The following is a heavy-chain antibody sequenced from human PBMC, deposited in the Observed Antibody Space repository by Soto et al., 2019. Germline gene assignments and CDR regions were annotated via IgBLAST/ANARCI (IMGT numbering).Heavy chain of an antibody. D-gene: IGHD3-16*01. J-gene: IGHJ6*02. V-gene: IGHV4-59*01. Sequence: PSETLSLTCTVSGGSISSYYWSWIRQPPGKGLEWIGYIYYSGSTNYNPSLKSRVTISVDTSKNQFSLKLSSVTAADTAVYYCATGGNSDYYYCGMDVWGQGTTVTVSS. CDR1: GGSISSYY. CDR3: ATGGNSDYYYCGMDV. CDR2: IYYSGST.